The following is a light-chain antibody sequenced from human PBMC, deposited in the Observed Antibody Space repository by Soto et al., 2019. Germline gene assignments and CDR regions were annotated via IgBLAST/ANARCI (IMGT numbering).Light chain of an antibody. Sequence: IVMTQSPATLSVSPGERVTLSRRASQSVTNTLAWYQHKPGQAPRLLIYAASARAIGAPDRFSGSGSGTDFTLTISRLEPEDFAVYYCQQYASSRTFGQGTKVDIK. CDR2: AAS. CDR1: QSVTNT. J-gene: IGKJ1*01. V-gene: IGKV3-20*01. CDR3: QQYASSRT.